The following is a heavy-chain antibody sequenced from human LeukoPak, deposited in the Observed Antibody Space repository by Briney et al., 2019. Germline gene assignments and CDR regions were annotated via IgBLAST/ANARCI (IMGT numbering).Heavy chain of an antibody. J-gene: IGHJ4*02. CDR2: ISYDGSNE. Sequence: GRSLRLSCAASGFTFTSYAMHWVRQAPGKGLEWVALISYDGSNEYYTDSVKGRFTVSRDNSKNTLYVQMNSLRADDTAVYYCARDEGGNRWLGLDYWGQGTLVTVSS. D-gene: IGHD4-23*01. V-gene: IGHV3-30*04. CDR1: GFTFTSYA. CDR3: ARDEGGNRWLGLDY.